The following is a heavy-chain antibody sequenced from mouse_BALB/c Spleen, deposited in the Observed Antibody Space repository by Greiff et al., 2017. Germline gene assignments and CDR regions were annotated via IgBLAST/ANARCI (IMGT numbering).Heavy chain of an antibody. J-gene: IGHJ4*01. Sequence: VQLQQSGAELVRPGALVKLSCKASGFNIKDYYMHWVKQRPEQGLEWIGWIDPENGNTIYDPKFQGKASITADTSSNTAYLQLSSLTSEDTAVYYCASTILYAMDYWGQGTSVTVSA. CDR1: GFNIKDYY. CDR2: IDPENGNT. CDR3: ASTILYAMDY. V-gene: IGHV14-1*02. D-gene: IGHD1-1*02.